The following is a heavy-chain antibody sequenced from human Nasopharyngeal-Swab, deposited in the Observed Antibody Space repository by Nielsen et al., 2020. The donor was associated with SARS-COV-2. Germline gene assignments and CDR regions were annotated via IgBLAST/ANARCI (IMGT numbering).Heavy chain of an antibody. Sequence: SETLSLTCTVSGGSISSYYWSWIRQPPGKGLEWIGYIYYSGSTNYNPSLKSRVTISVDTSKNQFSLKLSSVTAADTAVYYCARGGGDWTRIDYWGQGTLVTVSS. J-gene: IGHJ4*02. CDR1: GGSISSYY. CDR3: ARGGGDWTRIDY. D-gene: IGHD2-21*02. CDR2: IYYSGST. V-gene: IGHV4-59*01.